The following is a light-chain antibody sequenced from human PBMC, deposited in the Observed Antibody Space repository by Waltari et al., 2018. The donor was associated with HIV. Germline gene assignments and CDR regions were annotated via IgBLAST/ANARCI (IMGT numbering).Light chain of an antibody. Sequence: EIVLTQSPGTLSLSPGERATLSCRARQSISSSYLAWYQQKPGQAPRLLIYGASSRATGIPDRCSGSGSGTDFTLTISRLEPEDFAVYYWQHYGSSPFTFGPGTKVDIK. CDR1: QSISSSY. CDR2: GAS. J-gene: IGKJ3*01. V-gene: IGKV3-20*01. CDR3: QHYGSSPFT.